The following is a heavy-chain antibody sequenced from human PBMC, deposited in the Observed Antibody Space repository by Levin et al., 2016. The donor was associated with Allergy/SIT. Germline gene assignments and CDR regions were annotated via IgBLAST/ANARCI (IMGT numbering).Heavy chain of an antibody. CDR3: ARSLGNWNLNWFDP. D-gene: IGHD1-1*01. Sequence: GGSLRLSCEGSGYSFTSYWIVWVRQMPGKGLEWMGVIYPGDSDTIYSPSFRGQVTISADKSTSTAYLQWSSLKASDTAMYYCARSLGNWNLNWFDPWGQGTLVTVSS. CDR1: GYSFTSYW. J-gene: IGHJ5*02. V-gene: IGHV5-51*01. CDR2: IYPGDSDT.